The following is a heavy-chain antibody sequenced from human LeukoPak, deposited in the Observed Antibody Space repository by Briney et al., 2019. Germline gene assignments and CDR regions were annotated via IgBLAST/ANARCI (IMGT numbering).Heavy chain of an antibody. D-gene: IGHD6-13*01. Sequence: PSETLSLTCTVSGGSISSSSYYWGWIRQPPGKGLEWIGSIYYSGSTYYNPSLKSRVTISVDTSKNQFSLKLSSVTAADTAVYYCARAHSSSWYVRAYYYYYYMDVWGKGTTVTISS. V-gene: IGHV4-39*01. CDR1: GGSISSSSYY. CDR2: IYYSGST. J-gene: IGHJ6*03. CDR3: ARAHSSSWYVRAYYYYYYMDV.